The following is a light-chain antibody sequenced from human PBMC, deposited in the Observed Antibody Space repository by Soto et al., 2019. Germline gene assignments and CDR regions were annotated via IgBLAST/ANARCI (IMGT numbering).Light chain of an antibody. CDR2: KAS. CDR3: QQYNDYGT. J-gene: IGKJ4*01. CDR1: QSINGW. Sequence: DIQMTQSPSSLSASVGDRVTITCRASQSINGWLAWYQQKPGKAPKLLIYKASSLESGVPSRFSGSGSGTEFTLTISSLQPDDCATYYCQQYNDYGTFGGGTKVDIK. V-gene: IGKV1-5*03.